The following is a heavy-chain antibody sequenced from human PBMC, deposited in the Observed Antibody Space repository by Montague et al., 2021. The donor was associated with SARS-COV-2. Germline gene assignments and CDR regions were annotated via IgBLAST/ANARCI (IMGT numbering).Heavy chain of an antibody. CDR2: IKQDGSER. D-gene: IGHD5-18*01. V-gene: IGHV3-7*03. CDR3: ARETFGYNYGADY. CDR1: KFTFSYYW. J-gene: IGHJ4*02. Sequence: SLRLSCSASKFTFSYYWMSWVRQAPGKGLEWVANIKQDGSERYYXDSVKGRFTISRDNAKNSLYLQMNSLRAEDTAVYYCARETFGYNYGADYWGQGTLVPVTS.